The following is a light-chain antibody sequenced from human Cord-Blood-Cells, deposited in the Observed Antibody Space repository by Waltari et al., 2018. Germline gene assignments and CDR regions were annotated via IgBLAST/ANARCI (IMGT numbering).Light chain of an antibody. CDR3: QQSYSTPYT. CDR2: AAS. V-gene: IGKV1-39*01. J-gene: IGKJ2*01. CDR1: QSISSY. Sequence: DIPMTQSPYSLPASVGDRVTITCRASQSISSYVTVYQQRPRKAPKLLIYAASSLQSWVPSRFSGSGSGTDFTLTISSLQPEDFATYYCQQSYSTPYTFGQGTKLEIK.